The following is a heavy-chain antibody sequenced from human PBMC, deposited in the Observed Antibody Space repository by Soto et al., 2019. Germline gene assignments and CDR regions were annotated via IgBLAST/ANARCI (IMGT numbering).Heavy chain of an antibody. CDR3: ARDRGLAAAANYYYYYGMDV. V-gene: IGHV4-59*01. J-gene: IGHJ6*02. D-gene: IGHD6-13*01. CDR1: GGSISSYY. CDR2: IYYSGST. Sequence: SETLSLTCSVSGGSISSYYWSWIRQPPGKGLEWIGYIYYSGSTNYNPSLKSRVTISVDTSKNQFSLKLSSVTAADTAVYYCARDRGLAAAANYYYYYGMDVWGQGTTVTVSS.